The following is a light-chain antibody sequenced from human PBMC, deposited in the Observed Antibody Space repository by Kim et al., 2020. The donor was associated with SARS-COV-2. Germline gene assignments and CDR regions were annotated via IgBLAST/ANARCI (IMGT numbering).Light chain of an antibody. J-gene: IGLJ3*02. CDR3: SAWDSSLGAWV. Sequence: QAGLTQPPSVSKGLRQTATLTCTGNSNNIGNQGAVWLQHHQGHPPKLLSYRNNNRPSGISERLSASRSGNTASLTITGLQPEDEADYYCSAWDSSLGAWVFGVGTKLTVL. CDR1: SNNIGNQG. CDR2: RNN. V-gene: IGLV10-54*01.